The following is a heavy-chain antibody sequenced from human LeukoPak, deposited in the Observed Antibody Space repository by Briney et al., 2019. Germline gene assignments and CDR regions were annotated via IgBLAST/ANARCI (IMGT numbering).Heavy chain of an antibody. CDR1: GGSISSYY. CDR2: IYHSGST. V-gene: IGHV4-59*01. J-gene: IGHJ4*02. CDR3: ARAPDEYYFDY. Sequence: SETLSLTCTVSGGSISSYYWSWIRQPPGKGLEWIGYIYHSGSTNYNPSLKSRVTISVDTSKNQFSLKLSSVTAADTAVYYCARAPDEYYFDYWGQGTLVTVSS.